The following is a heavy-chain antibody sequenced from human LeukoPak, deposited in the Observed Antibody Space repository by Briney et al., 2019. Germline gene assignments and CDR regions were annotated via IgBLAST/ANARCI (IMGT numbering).Heavy chain of an antibody. CDR3: ARDGIQYYYGSGSYYDY. Sequence: ASVKVSCKASGYTFTSYGISWVRQAPGQGLEWMGWISAYNGNTNYAQELQGRVTMTTDTSTSTAYMELRSLRSDDTAVYHCARDGIQYYYGSGSYYDYWGQGTLVTVSS. CDR1: GYTFTSYG. CDR2: ISAYNGNT. V-gene: IGHV1-18*04. J-gene: IGHJ4*02. D-gene: IGHD3-10*01.